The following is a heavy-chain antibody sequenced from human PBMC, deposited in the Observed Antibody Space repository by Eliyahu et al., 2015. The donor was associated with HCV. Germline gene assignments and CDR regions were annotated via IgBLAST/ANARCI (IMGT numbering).Heavy chain of an antibody. CDR1: GFTFSSYA. J-gene: IGHJ4*02. CDR2: ITASGGST. CDR3: VKRGSSSSEFYFDY. Sequence: EVQLLESGGGLVQPGGSLRLSCAASGFTFSSYAMYGVRQAPGKGLEWVSSITASGGSTQYADSVKGRFIISRDNSRNTLYLQMNSLRAEDTAVYYCVKRGSSSSEFYFDYWGQGTLVSVSS. V-gene: IGHV3-23*01. D-gene: IGHD6-6*01.